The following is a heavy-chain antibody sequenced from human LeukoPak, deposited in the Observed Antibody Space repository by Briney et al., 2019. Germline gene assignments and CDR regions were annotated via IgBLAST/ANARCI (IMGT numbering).Heavy chain of an antibody. V-gene: IGHV3-7*01. D-gene: IGHD1-26*01. CDR3: ASLSGSYRNFDY. CDR1: GFTFSSYG. J-gene: IGHJ4*02. Sequence: PGGSLRLSCAASGFTFSSYGMSWVRQAPGKGLEWVANIKQDGSEKHYVDSVKGRFTISRDNAKNSLYLQMNSLRAEDTAVYYCASLSGSYRNFDYWGQGTLVTVSS. CDR2: IKQDGSEK.